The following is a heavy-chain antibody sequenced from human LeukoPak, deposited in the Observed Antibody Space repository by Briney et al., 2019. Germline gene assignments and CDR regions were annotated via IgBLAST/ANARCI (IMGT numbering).Heavy chain of an antibody. Sequence: SETLSLTCTVSGGSISSYYWSRIRQPPGKGLEWIGYIYYSGSTNYNPSLKSRVTISVDTSKNQFSLKLSSVTAADTAVYYCARITGFGEFLYYYYGMDVWGKGTTVTVSS. CDR2: IYYSGST. J-gene: IGHJ6*04. V-gene: IGHV4-59*01. CDR3: ARITGFGEFLYYYYGMDV. CDR1: GGSISSYY. D-gene: IGHD3-10*01.